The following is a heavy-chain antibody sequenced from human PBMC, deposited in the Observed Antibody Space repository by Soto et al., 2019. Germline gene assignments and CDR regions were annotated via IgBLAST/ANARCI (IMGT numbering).Heavy chain of an antibody. CDR3: ARHVWSSGWIIDD. J-gene: IGHJ4*02. CDR2: IYYSGST. D-gene: IGHD6-19*01. CDR1: GGSISSYY. Sequence: PSETLSLTCTVSGGSISSYYWSWIRQPPGKGLEWIGYIYYSGSTNYNPSLKSRVTISVDTSKNQFSLKLSSVTAADTAVYYCARHVWSSGWIIDDWGQGTLVTVSS. V-gene: IGHV4-59*08.